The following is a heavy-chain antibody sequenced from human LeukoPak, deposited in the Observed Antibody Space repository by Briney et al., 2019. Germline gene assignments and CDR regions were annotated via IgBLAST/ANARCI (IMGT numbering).Heavy chain of an antibody. CDR2: INPNSGGT. V-gene: IGHV1-2*02. Sequence: ASVKVSCKASGYTFTGYYMHWVRQAPAQGLEWMGGINPNSGGTNYAQKVQGRVTMTRDTSISKAYMELSRVRSDDTAVYYCASGGGYEDGDYWGQGTLVTVSS. CDR1: GYTFTGYY. J-gene: IGHJ4*02. CDR3: ASGGGYEDGDY. D-gene: IGHD5-12*01.